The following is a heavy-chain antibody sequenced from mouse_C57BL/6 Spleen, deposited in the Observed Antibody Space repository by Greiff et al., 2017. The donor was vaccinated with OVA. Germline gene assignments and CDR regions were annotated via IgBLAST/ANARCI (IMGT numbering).Heavy chain of an antibody. Sequence: DVKLVESGPGLVKPSQSLSLTCSVTGYSITSGYYWNWIRQFPGNKLEWMGYISYDGSNNYNPSLKNRISITRDTSKNQFFLKLNSVTTEDTATYYCARDPYYYGSSYGEAYWGQGTLVTVSA. V-gene: IGHV3-6*01. CDR2: ISYDGSN. CDR3: ARDPYYYGSSYGEAY. J-gene: IGHJ3*01. D-gene: IGHD1-1*01. CDR1: GYSITSGYY.